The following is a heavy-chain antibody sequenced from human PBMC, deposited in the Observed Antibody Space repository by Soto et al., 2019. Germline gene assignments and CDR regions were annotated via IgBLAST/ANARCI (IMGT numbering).Heavy chain of an antibody. CDR3: AKDREPSIAVAGIGYFDY. CDR2: ISGSGGST. CDR1: GFTFSSYA. V-gene: IGHV3-23*01. Sequence: GGSLRLSCAASGFTFSSYAMSWVRQAPGKGLEWVSAISGSGGSTYYADSVKGRFTISRDNSKNTLYLQMNSLRAEDTAVYYCAKDREPSIAVAGIGYFDYWGQGTLVTVSS. J-gene: IGHJ4*02. D-gene: IGHD6-19*01.